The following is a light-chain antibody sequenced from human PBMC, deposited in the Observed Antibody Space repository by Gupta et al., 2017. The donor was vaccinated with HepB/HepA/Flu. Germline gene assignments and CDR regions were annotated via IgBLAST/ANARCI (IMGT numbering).Light chain of an antibody. J-gene: IGLJ2*01. CDR1: SLRSYY. V-gene: IGLV3-19*01. Sequence: SSELTQDPAVSVALGQPVRITCQGDSLRSYYTSWYQQKPGQAPILVIYGKNNRPSGIPDRFSGSSSGDTASLTITGAQAEDEADYYCNSRDNSGNFVLFGGGTKLTVL. CDR3: NSRDNSGNFVL. CDR2: GKN.